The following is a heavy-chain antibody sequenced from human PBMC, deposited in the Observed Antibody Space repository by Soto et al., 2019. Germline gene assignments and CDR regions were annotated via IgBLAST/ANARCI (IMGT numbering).Heavy chain of an antibody. D-gene: IGHD3-16*02. CDR1: GDSQSGDR. Sequence: LKVSCKGAGDSQSGDRVSWVIHATGQGLEWMGGIIPIFGTANYAQKFQGRVTITADESTSTAYMELSSLRSEDTAVYYCASDDYVWGTYRSGSGYYNYGMDVWGQGTTGTVSS. J-gene: IGHJ6*02. CDR3: ASDDYVWGTYRSGSGYYNYGMDV. V-gene: IGHV1-69*01. CDR2: IIPIFGTA.